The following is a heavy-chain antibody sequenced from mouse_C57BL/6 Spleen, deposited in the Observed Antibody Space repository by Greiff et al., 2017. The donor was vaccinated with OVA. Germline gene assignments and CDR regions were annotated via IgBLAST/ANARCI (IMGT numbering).Heavy chain of an antibody. CDR3: ARGAYSNLWYFDV. CDR2: ISSGGSYT. J-gene: IGHJ1*03. V-gene: IGHV5-6*01. D-gene: IGHD2-5*01. CDR1: GFTFSSYG. Sequence: EVNVVESGGDLVKPGGSLKLSCAASGFTFSSYGMSWVRQTPDKRLEWVATISSGGSYTYYPDSVKGRFTISRDNAKNTLYLQMSSLKSEDTAMYYCARGAYSNLWYFDVWGTGTTVTVSS.